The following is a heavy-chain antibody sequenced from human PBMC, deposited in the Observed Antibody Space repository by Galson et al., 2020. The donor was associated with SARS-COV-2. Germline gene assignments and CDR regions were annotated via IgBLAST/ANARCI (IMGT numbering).Heavy chain of an antibody. Sequence: SETLSLTCTVSGGSISSYYWSWIRQPPGKGLEWIGYIYYSGSTNYNPSLKSRVTISVDTSKNQFSLKLSSVTAADTAVYYCARLDSGIPDYWGQGTLVTVSS. D-gene: IGHD5-18*01. CDR3: ARLDSGIPDY. V-gene: IGHV4-59*08. CDR2: IYYSGST. J-gene: IGHJ4*02. CDR1: GGSISSYY.